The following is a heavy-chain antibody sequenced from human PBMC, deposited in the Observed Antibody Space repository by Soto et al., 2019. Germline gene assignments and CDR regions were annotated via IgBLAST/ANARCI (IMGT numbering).Heavy chain of an antibody. J-gene: IGHJ4*02. CDR2: ISGSGGST. D-gene: IGHD2-2*01. V-gene: IGHV3-23*01. CDR1: GFTFSSYA. CDR3: AKGALGCSSTSCFYFDY. Sequence: PGGSLRLSCAASGFTFSSYAMSWVRQAPGKGLEWVSAISGSGGSTYYADSVKGRFTISRDNSKNTLYLQMNSLRAEDTAVYYCAKGALGCSSTSCFYFDYWGQGTLVTVSS.